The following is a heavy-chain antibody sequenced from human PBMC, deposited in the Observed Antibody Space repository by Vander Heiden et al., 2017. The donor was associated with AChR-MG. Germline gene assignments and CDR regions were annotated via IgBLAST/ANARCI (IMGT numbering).Heavy chain of an antibody. CDR2: ISSSSSYI. Sequence: EVQLVESGGGLVKPGGSLRLSCAASGFTFSSYSMNWVRQAPGTGLEWVSSISSSSSYIYYADSVKGRFTISRDNAKNSLYLQMNSLRAEDTAVYYCARDGYKGDYYYGMDVWGQGTTVTVSS. V-gene: IGHV3-21*01. CDR1: GFTFSSYS. J-gene: IGHJ6*02. CDR3: ARDGYKGDYYYGMDV. D-gene: IGHD5-12*01.